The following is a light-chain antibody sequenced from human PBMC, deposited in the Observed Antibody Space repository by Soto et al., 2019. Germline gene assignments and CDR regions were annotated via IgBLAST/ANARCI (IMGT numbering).Light chain of an antibody. J-gene: IGKJ4*01. CDR1: QSVSSN. V-gene: IGKV3-15*01. CDR3: QQYNNWHLT. CDR2: GAS. Sequence: EIVMTQSPATLSVSPGERATLSCRASQSVSSNLAWYQQKPGQAPRLLIYGASTRATGISARFSGSGSGTEFTLTISSLQSEDFAFYYCQQYNNWHLTFGGGTKVEIK.